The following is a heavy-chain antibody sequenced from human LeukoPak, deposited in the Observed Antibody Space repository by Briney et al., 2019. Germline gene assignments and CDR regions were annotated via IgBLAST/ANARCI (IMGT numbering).Heavy chain of an antibody. CDR1: GFTFRSYY. CDR3: ASGNDMLTGYYYWFDP. V-gene: IGHV3-48*02. Sequence: PGMTQGLSCAACGFTFRSYYMNWVRQAPGKGLEWVSYISSSSSTIYYADSVKCRVTISRDNAKNSLYLQMNSLRDEDTAVYYCASGNDMLTGYYYWFDPWGQGTLVTVSS. J-gene: IGHJ5*02. D-gene: IGHD3-9*01. CDR2: ISSSSSTI.